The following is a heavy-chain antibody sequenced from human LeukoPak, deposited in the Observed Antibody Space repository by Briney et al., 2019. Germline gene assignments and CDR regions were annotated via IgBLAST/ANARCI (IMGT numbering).Heavy chain of an antibody. Sequence: SETLSLTCTVSGASISSSTCYWDWIRQPPGKGLEWMGSIFYSGSTNYKSSLWSRITISIDTSKNQFSLKLSSVTAADTAVYYCARGAHYDFWSGYYTATDWFDPWGQGTLVTVSS. CDR2: IFYSGST. CDR1: GASISSSTCY. D-gene: IGHD3-3*01. V-gene: IGHV4-39*07. CDR3: ARGAHYDFWSGYYTATDWFDP. J-gene: IGHJ5*02.